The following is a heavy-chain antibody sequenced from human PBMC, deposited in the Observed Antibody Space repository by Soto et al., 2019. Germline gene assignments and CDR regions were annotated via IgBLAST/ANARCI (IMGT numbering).Heavy chain of an antibody. J-gene: IGHJ4*02. D-gene: IGHD5-18*01. Sequence: GSLRLSCAASGFTFSSYAMHWVRQAPGKGLEWVAVISYDGSNKYYADSVKGRFTISRDNSKNTLYLQMNSLRAEDTAVYYCVTSGSYGYDQPFDYWGQGTLVTVSS. CDR1: GFTFSSYA. V-gene: IGHV3-30-3*01. CDR2: ISYDGSNK. CDR3: VTSGSYGYDQPFDY.